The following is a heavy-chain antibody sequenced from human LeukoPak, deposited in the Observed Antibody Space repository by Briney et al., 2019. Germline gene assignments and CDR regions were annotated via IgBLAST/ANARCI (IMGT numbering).Heavy chain of an antibody. CDR2: ISGSGGST. CDR1: GFTFSTYA. Sequence: GGSLRLSCAASGFTFSTYAMTWVRQAPGKGLEWVSAISGSGGSTYYADSVKGRFTISRDNSKNTLYLQMNSLRAEDTAVYYCAKVQWLVRSYFDYWGQGTLVTVSS. CDR3: AKVQWLVRSYFDY. J-gene: IGHJ4*02. D-gene: IGHD6-19*01. V-gene: IGHV3-23*01.